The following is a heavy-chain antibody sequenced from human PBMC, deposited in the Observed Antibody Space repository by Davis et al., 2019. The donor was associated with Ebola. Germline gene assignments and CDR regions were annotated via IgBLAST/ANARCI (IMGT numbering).Heavy chain of an antibody. V-gene: IGHV4-34*01. J-gene: IGHJ6*02. Sequence: PSETLSLTCAVYGGSFSGYYWSWIRQPPGKGLEWIGEINHSGSTNYNPSLKSRVTISVDTSKNQFSLKLSSVTAADTAVYYCARLDGGCSSTSCYTYYYYYGMDVWGQGTTVTVSS. D-gene: IGHD2-2*02. CDR3: ARLDGGCSSTSCYTYYYYYGMDV. CDR1: GGSFSGYY. CDR2: INHSGST.